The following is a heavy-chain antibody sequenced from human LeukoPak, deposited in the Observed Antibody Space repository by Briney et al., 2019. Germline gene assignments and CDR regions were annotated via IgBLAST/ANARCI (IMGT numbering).Heavy chain of an antibody. CDR1: GDSVSSNSAA. V-gene: IGHV6-1*01. J-gene: IGHJ4*02. CDR3: ARSGSYNFDY. D-gene: IGHD1-26*01. CDR2: TCHRSKWYN. Sequence: SQTLSLTCAISGDSVSSNSAAWNWIRQSPSRGLEWLGRTCHRSKWYNDYALSVKSRISVNPDTPKNQFSLQLNSVTPEDTAVYYCARSGSYNFDYWGQGTLVTVSS.